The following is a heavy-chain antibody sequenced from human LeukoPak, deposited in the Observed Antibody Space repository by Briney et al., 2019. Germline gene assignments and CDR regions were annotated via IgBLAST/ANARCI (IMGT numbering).Heavy chain of an antibody. Sequence: SETLSLTCAVYGGSFSGYYWSWIRQPPGKGLDWIGEINHSGSTNYNPSLKSRVTISVDTSKNQFSLKLSSVTAADTAVYYCADRGEQQLVTGGYWGQGTLVTVSS. CDR2: INHSGST. CDR1: GGSFSGYY. D-gene: IGHD6-13*01. V-gene: IGHV4-34*01. J-gene: IGHJ4*02. CDR3: ADRGEQQLVTGGY.